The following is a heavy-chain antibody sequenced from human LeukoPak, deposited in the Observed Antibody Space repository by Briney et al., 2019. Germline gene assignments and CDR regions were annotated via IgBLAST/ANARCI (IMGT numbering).Heavy chain of an antibody. CDR3: ARANLWFGELGWIDP. J-gene: IGHJ5*02. V-gene: IGHV7-4-1*02. CDR1: GYTFTTYA. D-gene: IGHD3-10*01. CDR2: INTNTGNP. Sequence: ASVKVSCKASGYTFTTYAMNWVRQAPGQGLEWMGWINTNTGNPTYAQGFTGRFVFSLDTSVGTAYLQISSLKADDTAVYYCARANLWFGELGWIDPWGQGTQVTVSS.